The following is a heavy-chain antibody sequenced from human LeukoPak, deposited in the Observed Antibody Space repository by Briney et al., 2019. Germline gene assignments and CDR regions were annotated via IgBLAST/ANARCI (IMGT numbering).Heavy chain of an antibody. CDR3: AKLPGVGYCTNGVCSIDY. J-gene: IGHJ4*02. CDR1: GFTLSSYA. CDR2: ISGNGDST. Sequence: GGSLRLSCEASGFTLSSYAMSWVRQAPGKGLEWVSAISGNGDSTYYADSVEGRFTISRDNSKNTLYLQMNSLRAEDTAVYYCAKLPGVGYCTNGVCSIDYWGQGTLVTVSS. D-gene: IGHD2-8*01. V-gene: IGHV3-23*01.